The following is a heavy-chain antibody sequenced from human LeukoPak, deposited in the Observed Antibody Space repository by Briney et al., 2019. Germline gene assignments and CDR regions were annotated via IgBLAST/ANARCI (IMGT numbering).Heavy chain of an antibody. D-gene: IGHD6-13*01. CDR1: GFTFSSYA. J-gene: IGHJ4*02. V-gene: IGHV3-30-3*01. CDR2: ISYDGSNK. CDR3: ARVGPYSSSWSVDY. Sequence: GGSLRLSCAASGFTFSSYAMHWVRQAPGKGLEWVAVISYDGSNKYYADSVKGRFTISRDNSKNTLYLQMNSLRAEDTAVYYCARVGPYSSSWSVDYWGQGTLVTVSS.